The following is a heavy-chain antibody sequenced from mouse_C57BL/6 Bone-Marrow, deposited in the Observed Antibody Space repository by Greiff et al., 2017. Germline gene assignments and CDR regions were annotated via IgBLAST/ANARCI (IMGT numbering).Heavy chain of an antibody. CDR3: SSFDGNYFDS. CDR1: GFNIKDDY. Sequence: EVQLQQSGAELVRPGASVTLSCTASGFNIKDDYIHWVKQRPEQGLEWIGWIDPEIGDTEYASKFQGKATITSYTSSNPAYLQLSSLTSEDTAVYNCSSFDGNYFDSWGQGTPLTVAS. J-gene: IGHJ2*01. V-gene: IGHV14-4*01. CDR2: IDPEIGDT. D-gene: IGHD2-3*01.